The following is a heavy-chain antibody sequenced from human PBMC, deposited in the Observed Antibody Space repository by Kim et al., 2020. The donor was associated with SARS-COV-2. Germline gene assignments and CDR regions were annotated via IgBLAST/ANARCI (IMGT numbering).Heavy chain of an antibody. J-gene: IGHJ4*02. CDR1: GYTLTTSY. D-gene: IGHD6-13*01. CDR2: IDPSGGST. CDR3: ASGSSWYKQIDY. Sequence: ASVKVSCKSSGYTLTTSYIHWVRQAPGQGLQWMGIIDPSGGSTAYAEKFQGRVTLTRDTSTSTMYMELSSLTYEDTAVYYCASGSSWYKQIDYWGQGTLV. V-gene: IGHV1-46*01.